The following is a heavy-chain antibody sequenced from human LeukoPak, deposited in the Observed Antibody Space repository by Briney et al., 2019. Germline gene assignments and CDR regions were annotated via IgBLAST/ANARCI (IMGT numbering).Heavy chain of an antibody. CDR3: ARVYYYDMMGAFDI. CDR2: INHSGST. CDR1: GGSFSGYY. V-gene: IGHV4-34*01. D-gene: IGHD3-22*01. J-gene: IGHJ3*02. Sequence: PSETLSLTCAVYGGSFSGYYWSWIRQPPGKGLEWIGEINHSGSTNYNPSLKSRVTISVDTSKNQFSLKLSSVTAADTAVYYCARVYYYDMMGAFDIWGQGTMVTVSS.